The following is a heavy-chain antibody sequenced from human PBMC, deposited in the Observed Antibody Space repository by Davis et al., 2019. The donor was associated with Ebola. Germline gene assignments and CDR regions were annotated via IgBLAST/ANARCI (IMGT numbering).Heavy chain of an antibody. CDR3: ATGAYYGSGYYFDY. CDR1: GGSFSGYY. D-gene: IGHD3-10*01. J-gene: IGHJ4*02. CDR2: ISYSGNT. V-gene: IGHV4-30-4*08. Sequence: SQTLSLTCAVYGGSFSGYYWSWIRQPPGKGLEWIGCISYSGNTYYNPSLKSRVTISVDTSENHFSLKLSSVTAADTAVYYCATGAYYGSGYYFDYWGQGTLVTVSS.